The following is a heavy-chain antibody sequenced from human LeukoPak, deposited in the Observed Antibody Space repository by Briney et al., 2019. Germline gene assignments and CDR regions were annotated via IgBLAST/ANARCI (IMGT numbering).Heavy chain of an antibody. D-gene: IGHD2-15*01. V-gene: IGHV3-9*01. Sequence: PPGGSLRLSCAASGLTFDDYAMHWVRQAPGKGLEWVSGISWNSGSIGYADSVKGRFTISRDNAKNSLYLQMNSLRAEDTALYYCAKDIWPDIAEPPYFDYWGQGTLVTVSS. J-gene: IGHJ4*02. CDR3: AKDIWPDIAEPPYFDY. CDR2: ISWNSGSI. CDR1: GLTFDDYA.